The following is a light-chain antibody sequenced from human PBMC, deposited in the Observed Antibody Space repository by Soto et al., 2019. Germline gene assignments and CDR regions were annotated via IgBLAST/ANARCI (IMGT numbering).Light chain of an antibody. J-gene: IGKJ1*01. CDR2: GAS. V-gene: IGKV3-15*01. CDR1: QGISRK. Sequence: IAMSQFPATWSVAPGERVNFSCSASQGISRKVAWYQHKPGQAPRLLISGASTGATGIPARFSGSGPGAEFTLTISSLQSEDCAIYYCQQYNNWWTFGQGTKV. CDR3: QQYNNWWT.